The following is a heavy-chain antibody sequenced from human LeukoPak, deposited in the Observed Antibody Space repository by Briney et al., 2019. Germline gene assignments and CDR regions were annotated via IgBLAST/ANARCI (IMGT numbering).Heavy chain of an antibody. CDR3: AREKMAMSRNEIDY. CDR1: GYTFTSYG. Sequence: ASVKVSCRASGYTFTSYGISWVRQAPGQGLEWMGWISAYNGNTNYPQKLQGRVTMTTDTSTSTAYMELRILRSDDTAVYYCAREKMAMSRNEIDYWGQGTLVTVSS. D-gene: IGHD5-24*01. CDR2: ISAYNGNT. V-gene: IGHV1-18*01. J-gene: IGHJ4*02.